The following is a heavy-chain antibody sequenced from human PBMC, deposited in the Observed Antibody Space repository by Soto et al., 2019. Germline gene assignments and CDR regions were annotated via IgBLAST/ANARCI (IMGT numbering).Heavy chain of an antibody. CDR2: VSASGLNT. Sequence: GGSLRLSCAASGFTFSTYAMAWVRQAPGKGLEWVSGVSASGLNTDYADPVKGRFYISRDNSKNTVSLHMNSLRAEDTALYYCAKVRPRGTSGYFFDYWAQGTPVTVSS. V-gene: IGHV3-23*01. J-gene: IGHJ4*02. D-gene: IGHD3-16*01. CDR1: GFTFSTYA. CDR3: AKVRPRGTSGYFFDY.